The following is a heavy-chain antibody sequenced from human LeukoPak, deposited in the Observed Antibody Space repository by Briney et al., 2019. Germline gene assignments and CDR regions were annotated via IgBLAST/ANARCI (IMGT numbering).Heavy chain of an antibody. CDR1: GFSLSTSGVG. D-gene: IGHD3-22*01. CDR2: IFWDDDK. J-gene: IGHJ4*02. V-gene: IGHV2-5*02. CDR3: AHKLRNYYDASGSQFDY. Sequence: SGPTLVKPTQTLTLTCTFSGFSLSTSGVGVGWIRQPPGKALEWLALIFWDDDKRYSPSLKSRLTITKDTYKNQVVLTVTNMDPVDTATYYCAHKLRNYYDASGSQFDYWGQGTLVTDSS.